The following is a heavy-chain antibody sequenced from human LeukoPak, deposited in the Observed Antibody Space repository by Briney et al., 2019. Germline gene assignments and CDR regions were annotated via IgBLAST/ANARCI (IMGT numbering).Heavy chain of an antibody. J-gene: IGHJ6*02. CDR3: ARQDVVVITAATYYYGMDV. V-gene: IGHV4-59*08. CDR1: GGSISSYY. Sequence: SETLSLTCTVPGGSISSYYWNWIRQPPGEGLEWIGYIYYSGSTNYSPSLKSRVTISVDTSKNQFSLKLSSVTAADTAVYYCARQDVVVITAATYYYGMDVWGQGTTVTVSS. CDR2: IYYSGST. D-gene: IGHD2-2*01.